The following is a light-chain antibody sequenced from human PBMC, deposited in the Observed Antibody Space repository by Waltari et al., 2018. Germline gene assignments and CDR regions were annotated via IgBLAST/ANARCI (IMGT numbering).Light chain of an antibody. J-gene: IGLJ2*01. CDR1: SNAVAGYNS. Sequence: QSALTQPASVSGSPGQSVTIFCAGTSNAVAGYNSVSWYQEHPGQAPRVIIYDVSDRPSGVSDRFSGSKSGNTASLTISGLQAEDEADYYCSSQSSNDVVLFGGGTKLTVL. CDR3: SSQSSNDVVL. V-gene: IGLV2-14*01. CDR2: DVS.